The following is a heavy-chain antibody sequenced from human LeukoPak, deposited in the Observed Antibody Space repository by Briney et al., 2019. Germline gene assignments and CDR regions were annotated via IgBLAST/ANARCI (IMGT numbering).Heavy chain of an antibody. Sequence: SVKVSCKVSGYTLTELSMHWVRQAPGNGLEWRGGFDPEAGETIYAQKFQGRVTMTEGTSTDTAYMALSSLRSEDTAVYYCARKGPYGDYPYWGQGTLVTVSS. CDR2: FDPEAGET. CDR3: ARKGPYGDYPY. V-gene: IGHV1-24*01. CDR1: GYTLTELS. D-gene: IGHD4-17*01. J-gene: IGHJ4*02.